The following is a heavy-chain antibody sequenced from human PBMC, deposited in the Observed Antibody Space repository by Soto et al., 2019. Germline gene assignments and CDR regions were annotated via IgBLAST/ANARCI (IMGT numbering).Heavy chain of an antibody. V-gene: IGHV3-13*01. CDR1: GFTLSNFD. CDR2: IASAGDT. Sequence: EAQLVESGGGLVQSGGSLRHSCAASGFTLSNFDMHWVRLATGKGLEWVSGIASAGDTFYADSVKGRFTISREMDNNSFFLQMNNLRADDTALYSSVRTLYHPGNYFGQAILVTVSS. J-gene: IGHJ4*02. CDR3: VRTLYHPGNY. D-gene: IGHD3-10*01.